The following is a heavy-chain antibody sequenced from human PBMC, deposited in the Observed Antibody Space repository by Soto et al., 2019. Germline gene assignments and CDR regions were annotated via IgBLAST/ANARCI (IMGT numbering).Heavy chain of an antibody. Sequence: EASVKVSCKASGGTFSSYAISWVRQAPGQGLEWMGGIIPIFGTANYAQKFQGRVTITADESTSTAYMELSSLRSEDTAVYYCARTPEPDTNSPLYYYYGMDVWGQGTTVTVSS. CDR1: GGTFSSYA. CDR2: IIPIFGTA. CDR3: ARTPEPDTNSPLYYYYGMDV. V-gene: IGHV1-69*13. J-gene: IGHJ6*02. D-gene: IGHD5-18*01.